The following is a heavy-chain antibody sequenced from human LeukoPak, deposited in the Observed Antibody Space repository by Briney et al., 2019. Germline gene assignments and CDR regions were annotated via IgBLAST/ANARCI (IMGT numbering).Heavy chain of an antibody. CDR3: ARHLGGSDFLTGDRYYYYMDV. D-gene: IGHD3-9*01. Sequence: GESLKIPCKGSGYSFTNYWIGWVRQMSGKGLEWMGIIYPGDSDTRYSPSFQGQVTISAEKSISTAYLQWSSLKASDTARYYCARHLGGSDFLTGDRYYYYMDVWGKGTTVTVSS. CDR2: IYPGDSDT. V-gene: IGHV5-51*01. CDR1: GYSFTNYW. J-gene: IGHJ6*03.